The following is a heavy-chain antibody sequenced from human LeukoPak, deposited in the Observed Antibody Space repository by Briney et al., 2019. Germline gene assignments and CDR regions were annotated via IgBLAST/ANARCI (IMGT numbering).Heavy chain of an antibody. Sequence: SETLSLTCAVYGGSFSGYYWSWIRQPPGKGLEWIGEINHSGSTNYNPSLKSRVTISVDTSKNQFSLKLSSVTAADTAVYYCARVFCSGGSCKPYYFDYWGQGTLVTVSS. CDR2: INHSGST. CDR3: ARVFCSGGSCKPYYFDY. CDR1: GGSFSGYY. D-gene: IGHD2-15*01. V-gene: IGHV4-34*01. J-gene: IGHJ4*02.